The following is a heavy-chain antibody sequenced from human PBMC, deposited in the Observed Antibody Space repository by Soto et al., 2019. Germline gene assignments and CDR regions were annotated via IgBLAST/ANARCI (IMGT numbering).Heavy chain of an antibody. Sequence: QVQLVESGGGVVQPGRSLRLSCAASGFTFSSYAMHWVRQAPGKGLEWVAVISYDGSNKYYADSVKGRFTISSDNSKNTLYLQMNSLRAEDTAVYYCARHCSTGVTLGYCGQGSLVTVSS. CDR2: ISYDGSNK. CDR3: ARHCSTGVTLGY. CDR1: GFTFSSYA. J-gene: IGHJ4*02. D-gene: IGHD3-10*01. V-gene: IGHV3-30-3*01.